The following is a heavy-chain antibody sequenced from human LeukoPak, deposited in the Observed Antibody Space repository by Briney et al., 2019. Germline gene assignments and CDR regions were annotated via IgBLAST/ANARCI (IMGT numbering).Heavy chain of an antibody. CDR3: ARRYCSSTICLLDY. D-gene: IGHD2-2*01. CDR2: IFGNGDT. CDR1: GFTFSSYA. J-gene: IGHJ4*02. V-gene: IGHV3-23*01. Sequence: PWGSLTLTCAASGFTFSSYAMTWVGQAPGKGLEWVSSIFGNGDTYYTDSVKGRFTISRDNSKNTVYLQMNSLRAEDTAVYYCARRYCSSTICLLDYWGAGTLGSVSS.